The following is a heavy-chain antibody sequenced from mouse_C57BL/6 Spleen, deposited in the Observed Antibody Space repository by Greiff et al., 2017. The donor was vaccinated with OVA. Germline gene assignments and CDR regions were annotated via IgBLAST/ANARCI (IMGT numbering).Heavy chain of an antibody. CDR3: ARRYDYDVYFDY. D-gene: IGHD2-4*01. CDR2: INPYNGDT. CDR1: GYSFTGYF. Sequence: EVMLVESGPELVKPGDSVKISCKASGYSFTGYFMNWVMQSHGKSLEWIGRINPYNGDTFYNQKFKGKATLTVDKSSSTAHMELRSLTSEDSAVYYCARRYDYDVYFDYWGQGTTLTVSS. J-gene: IGHJ2*01. V-gene: IGHV1-20*01.